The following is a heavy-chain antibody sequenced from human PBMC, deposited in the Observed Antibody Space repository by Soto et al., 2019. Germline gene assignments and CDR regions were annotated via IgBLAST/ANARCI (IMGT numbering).Heavy chain of an antibody. J-gene: IGHJ4*02. V-gene: IGHV3-23*01. D-gene: IGHD6-13*01. CDR2: ISGNGGSR. CDR3: AKDRESSTWFXTGDY. Sequence: EVQLLXSXGGLVQPGGXLRLSCAASGFTFSNYALTWVRQAPGKGLEWVSTISGNGGSRYYADSVKGRFTXXXXXSEXXXXXXXXXXXXXXXXXYYCAKDRESSTWFXTGDYWGQGTLVAVXS. CDR1: GFTFSNYA.